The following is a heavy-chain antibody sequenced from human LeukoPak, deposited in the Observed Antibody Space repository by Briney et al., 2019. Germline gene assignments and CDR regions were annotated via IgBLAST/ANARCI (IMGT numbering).Heavy chain of an antibody. D-gene: IGHD2-2*01. CDR2: IYYSGST. V-gene: IGHV4-39*01. CDR1: GGSISSSSYY. CDR3: ARRDWECSSTSCYSTTFDY. J-gene: IGHJ4*02. Sequence: SETLSLTCTVSGGSISSSSYYWGWIRQPPGKGLEWIGSIYYSGSTYYNPSLKSRVTISVDASKNQFSLKPSSVTAADTAVYCARRDWECSSTSCYSTTFDYWGQGTLVTVSS.